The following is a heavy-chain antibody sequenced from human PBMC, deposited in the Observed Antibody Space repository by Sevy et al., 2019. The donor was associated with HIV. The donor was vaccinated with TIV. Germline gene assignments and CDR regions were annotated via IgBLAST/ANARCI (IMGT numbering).Heavy chain of an antibody. J-gene: IGHJ4*02. V-gene: IGHV1-69*13. Sequence: ASVKVSCKASGGTFSSYAISWVRQAPGQGLEWMGGILPIFGTANYAQKFQGRVTIAAVEFTSKAYMELGSLRSEDTAVYYCARGTGVTNLYYFYYWGQGTLVTVSS. CDR1: GGTFSSYA. D-gene: IGHD4-4*01. CDR3: ARGTGVTNLYYFYY. CDR2: ILPIFGTA.